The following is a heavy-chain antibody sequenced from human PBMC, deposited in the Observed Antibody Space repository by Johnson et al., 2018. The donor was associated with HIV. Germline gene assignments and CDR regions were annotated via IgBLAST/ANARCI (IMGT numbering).Heavy chain of an antibody. V-gene: IGHV3-30*18. CDR1: GFSFSSYA. D-gene: IGHD3-10*01. Sequence: QVQLVEYGGGVVQAGRSLRLSCAASGFSFSSYALHWVRQAPGKGLEWVAVVSYDRSNKYYAESVKGRFTISRDKSKNTLYMKNNSLRDEDTAVYYCAKNRDPLWFGGAFDIWGQGTMVTVSS. CDR2: VSYDRSNK. J-gene: IGHJ3*02. CDR3: AKNRDPLWFGGAFDI.